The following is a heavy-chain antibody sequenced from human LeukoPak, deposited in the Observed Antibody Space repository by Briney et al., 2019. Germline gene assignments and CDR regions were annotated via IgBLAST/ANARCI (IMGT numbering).Heavy chain of an antibody. CDR1: GFTFRLYV. J-gene: IGHJ4*02. CDR3: AKDGPPGYYDSSGYLND. CDR2: ITGSGGSI. V-gene: IGHV3-23*01. Sequence: GGSLRLSCAASGFTFRLYVMTRVRQAPGEGLEWVSAITGSGGSIYCADSVRGRFTISRDNSKNTLYLQMNSLRAEDTAVYYCAKDGPPGYYDSSGYLNDWGQGTLVTVSS. D-gene: IGHD3-22*01.